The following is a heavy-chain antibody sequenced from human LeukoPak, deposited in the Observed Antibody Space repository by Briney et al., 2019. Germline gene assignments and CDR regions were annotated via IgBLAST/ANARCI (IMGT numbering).Heavy chain of an antibody. D-gene: IGHD1-26*01. CDR3: ARMMGATGGGFDY. CDR1: GFTFSSYS. CDR2: ISSSSSYI. V-gene: IGHV3-21*01. Sequence: GGSLRLSCAASGFTFSSYSMNWVRQAPGKGLEWVSSISSSSSYIYYADSVKGRFTISRDNSKNTLYLQMNSLRAEDTAVYYCARMMGATGGGFDYWGQGTLVTVSS. J-gene: IGHJ4*02.